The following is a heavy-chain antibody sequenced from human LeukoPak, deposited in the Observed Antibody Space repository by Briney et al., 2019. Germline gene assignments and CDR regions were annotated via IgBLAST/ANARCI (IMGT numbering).Heavy chain of an antibody. J-gene: IGHJ4*02. CDR2: INQGVSEI. Sequence: GGSLRLSCAGSGFIFSSYWMSWVRQAPGKGLEWVANINQGVSEIRYVDSVKGRFTISRDNAKNLLYLQMNSLRAEDTAVYYCARDPGIAAAGTVGYFDSWGRGTLVTVSS. CDR1: GFIFSSYW. CDR3: ARDPGIAAAGTVGYFDS. V-gene: IGHV3-7*01. D-gene: IGHD6-13*01.